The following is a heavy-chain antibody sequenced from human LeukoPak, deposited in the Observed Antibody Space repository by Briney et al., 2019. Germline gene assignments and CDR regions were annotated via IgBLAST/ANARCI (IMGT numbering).Heavy chain of an antibody. CDR2: ISGSANTI. V-gene: IGHV3-11*01. D-gene: IGHD5-12*01. CDR1: GFPFSDYY. J-gene: IGHJ4*02. Sequence: GGSLRLSCAASGFPFSDYYMSWIRQAPGKGLEWVSHISGSANTIYNADSVKGRFTISMDNAKNSLFLQMNSLGAEDTAVYYCARGRDQVWLPSFDYWGQGTLVTVSS. CDR3: ARGRDQVWLPSFDY.